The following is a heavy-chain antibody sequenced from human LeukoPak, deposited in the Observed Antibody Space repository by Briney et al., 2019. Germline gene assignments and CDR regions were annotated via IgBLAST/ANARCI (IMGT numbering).Heavy chain of an antibody. V-gene: IGHV4-39*01. CDR2: IYYSGST. CDR3: ARHSSGWYPYFDY. D-gene: IGHD6-19*01. CDR1: GGSISSSSYY. Sequence: SETLSLTCTVSGGSISSSSYYWGWIRQPPGKGLEWIGSIYYSGSTYYNPSLKSQVTISVDTSKNQFSLKLSSVTAADTAVYYCARHSSGWYPYFDYWGQGTLVTVSS. J-gene: IGHJ4*02.